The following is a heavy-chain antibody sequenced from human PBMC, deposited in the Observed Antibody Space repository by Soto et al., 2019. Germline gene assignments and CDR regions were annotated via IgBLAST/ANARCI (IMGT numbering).Heavy chain of an antibody. CDR1: GFTFSSYG. D-gene: IGHD2-2*01. CDR2: ISYDGSNK. CDR3: AKAHGGYCSSTSCYFDY. J-gene: IGHJ4*02. V-gene: IGHV3-30*18. Sequence: GGSLRLSCAASGFTFSSYGMHWVRQAPGKGLEWVAVISYDGSNKYYADSVKGRFTISRDNSKNTLYLQMNSLRAEDTAVYYCAKAHGGYCSSTSCYFDYWGQGTLVTVSS.